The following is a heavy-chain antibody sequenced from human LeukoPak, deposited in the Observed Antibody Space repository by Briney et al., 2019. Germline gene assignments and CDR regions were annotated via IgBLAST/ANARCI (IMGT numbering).Heavy chain of an antibody. V-gene: IGHV3-53*01. CDR3: ARAGYFDSSGFYAPDAFDI. CDR2: VYGGGTT. Sequence: GGSLRLSCVASGFTVRGDYMTWVRQAPGKGLEWVSFVYGGGTTYYEDSVKGRFTISRDSSKNTLFLQMNSLRVGDTAVYYCARAGYFDSSGFYAPDAFDIWGQGTVVTVSS. D-gene: IGHD3-22*01. CDR1: GFTVRGDY. J-gene: IGHJ3*02.